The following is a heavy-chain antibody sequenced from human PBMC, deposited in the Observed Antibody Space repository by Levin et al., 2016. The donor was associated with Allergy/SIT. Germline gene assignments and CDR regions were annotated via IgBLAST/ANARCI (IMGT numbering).Heavy chain of an antibody. J-gene: IGHJ3*02. Sequence: ASVKVSCKASGYTFTSYGISWVRQAPGQGLEWMGWIIAYNGNTNYAHNVQDRVTMTTDTSTSTAYMELRSLRSDDTAVYYCARSDKYCGGDCPWAFDIWGQGTMVTVSS. CDR3: ARSDKYCGGDCPWAFDI. CDR2: IIAYNGNT. D-gene: IGHD2-21*02. V-gene: IGHV1-18*01. CDR1: GYTFTSYG.